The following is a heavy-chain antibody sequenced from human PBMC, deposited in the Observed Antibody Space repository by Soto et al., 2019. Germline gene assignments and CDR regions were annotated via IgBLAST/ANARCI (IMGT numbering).Heavy chain of an antibody. Sequence: ASVKVSCKASGYTFTSYGISWVRQAPGQGLEWMGWISAYNGNTNYAQKLQGRVTMTTDTSMSTAYMELRSLRSDDTAVFYCARVTGDILTGSGAFDIWGQGTMVTVSS. CDR3: ARVTGDILTGSGAFDI. CDR1: GYTFTSYG. J-gene: IGHJ3*02. D-gene: IGHD3-9*01. V-gene: IGHV1-18*01. CDR2: ISAYNGNT.